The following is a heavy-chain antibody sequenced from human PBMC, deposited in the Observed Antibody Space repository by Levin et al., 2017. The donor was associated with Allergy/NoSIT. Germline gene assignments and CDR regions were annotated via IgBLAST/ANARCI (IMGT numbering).Heavy chain of an antibody. CDR2: ISWSSHSL. CDR1: GFIFEDYA. CDR3: TKDIFRGHSLGSKFEVYGLDV. J-gene: IGHJ6*02. V-gene: IGHV3-9*01. D-gene: IGHD5-18*01. Sequence: PGGSLRLSCEASGFIFEDYAMHWVRQVPGKGLEWVAGISWSSHSLGYADSVKGRFTISRDNAKNSLDLQMYSLRFEDTALSYCTKDIFRGHSLGSKFEVYGLDVWGHGTAVTV.